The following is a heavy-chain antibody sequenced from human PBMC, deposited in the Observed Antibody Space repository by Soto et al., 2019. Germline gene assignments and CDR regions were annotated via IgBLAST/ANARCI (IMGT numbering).Heavy chain of an antibody. D-gene: IGHD6-13*01. V-gene: IGHV4-34*01. J-gene: IGHJ4*02. CDR3: ARVSYRGLQSNIAAASHVDY. CDR2: INHSGST. Sequence: SGSLRLSCAASGFSFDDYAMHWVRQAPGKGLEWIGEINHSGSTNYNPSLKSRVTISVDTSKNQFSLKLSSVTAADTAVYYCARVSYRGLQSNIAAASHVDYRGQGNLVPISS. CDR1: GFSFDDYA.